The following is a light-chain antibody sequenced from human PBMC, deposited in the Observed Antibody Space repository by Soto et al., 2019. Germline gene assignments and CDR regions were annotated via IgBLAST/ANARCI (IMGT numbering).Light chain of an antibody. J-gene: IGKJ4*01. V-gene: IGKV3-15*01. CDR2: GAS. CDR3: QPYNNWPLT. CDR1: QSVSSN. Sequence: ETVMTQSPATLSVSPGERATLSCRASQSVSSNLAWYQQKPGQAPRLLIYGASARATGIPGRFSGSGSGTEFTLTINSLQSEDFAVYYCQPYNNWPLTFGGGTKVDIK.